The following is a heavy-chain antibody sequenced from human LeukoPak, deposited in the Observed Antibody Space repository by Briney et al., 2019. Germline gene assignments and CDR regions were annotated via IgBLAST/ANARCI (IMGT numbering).Heavy chain of an antibody. D-gene: IGHD3-22*01. CDR3: ARGADSSGYYSIFYFDY. V-gene: IGHV4-59*01. CDR1: GGSISSYY. Sequence: AETLSLTCTVSGGSISSYYWNWIRQPPGKGLEWIGYIYYSGSTNYNPSLKSRVTISVDTSKNQFSLKLSSVTAADTAVYYCARGADSSGYYSIFYFDYWGQGTLVTVSS. J-gene: IGHJ4*02. CDR2: IYYSGST.